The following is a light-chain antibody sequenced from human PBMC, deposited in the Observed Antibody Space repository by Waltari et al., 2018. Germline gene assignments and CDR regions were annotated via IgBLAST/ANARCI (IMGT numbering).Light chain of an antibody. CDR3: HHYYIPPLT. V-gene: IGKV4-1*01. J-gene: IGKJ5*01. CDR2: WAS. Sequence: DIVLTQSPDSLAVSLGERATFNCKSSQSLLSSFNSKTYIAWYQQKPGQPPKLLITWASARGSGVPERFSGSGSETDFTLTISSLQAEDVAVYYCHHYYIPPLTFGQGTRLEIK. CDR1: QSLLSSFNSKTY.